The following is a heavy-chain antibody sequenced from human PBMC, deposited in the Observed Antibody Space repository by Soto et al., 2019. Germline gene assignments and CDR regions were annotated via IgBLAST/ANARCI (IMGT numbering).Heavy chain of an antibody. V-gene: IGHV1-69*02. CDR1: GGTFSTYS. CDR2: IIPMLGIA. Sequence: QVQLVQSGAEVKKPGSSVKVSCKDSGGTFSTYSMFWVRQAPGQGLEWMGRIIPMLGIANHAQRFQDRVTITADKSTATAHMELSSLRSEDRALYYRTIGSWSVEVFDIWGQGTMVTVSS. CDR3: TIGSWSVEVFDI. J-gene: IGHJ3*02. D-gene: IGHD6-19*01.